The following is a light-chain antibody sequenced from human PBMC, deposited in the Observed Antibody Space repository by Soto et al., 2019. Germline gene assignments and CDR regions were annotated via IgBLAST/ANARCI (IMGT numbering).Light chain of an antibody. Sequence: QSVLTQPASVSGSPGQSITISCTGTSSDVGSYNLVSWYQQHPGKAPKLMIYEVSKRPSGVSNRFSGSKSGNTASLTISGLQAEDEADYYCCSYAGSSSLYVFXTGTKVTVL. V-gene: IGLV2-23*02. CDR1: SSDVGSYNL. CDR3: CSYAGSSSLYV. CDR2: EVS. J-gene: IGLJ1*01.